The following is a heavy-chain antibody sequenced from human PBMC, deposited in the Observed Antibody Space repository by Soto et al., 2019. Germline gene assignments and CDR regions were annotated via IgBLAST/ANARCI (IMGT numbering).Heavy chain of an antibody. Sequence: SVKVSCKASGGTFSSYAISWVRQAPGQGLEWMGGIIPIFGTANYAQKFQGRVTITADESTSTAYMELSSLRSEDTGVYYCARDLGDSSGWTLYYYYGMDVWGQGTTVTVSS. D-gene: IGHD6-19*01. CDR2: IIPIFGTA. V-gene: IGHV1-69*13. J-gene: IGHJ6*02. CDR1: GGTFSSYA. CDR3: ARDLGDSSGWTLYYYYGMDV.